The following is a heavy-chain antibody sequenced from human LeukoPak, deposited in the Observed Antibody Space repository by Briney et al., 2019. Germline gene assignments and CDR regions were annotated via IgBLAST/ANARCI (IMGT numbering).Heavy chain of an antibody. V-gene: IGHV4-59*01. CDR2: IYYSGST. Sequence: SETLSLTCTVSGGSISSYYWSWIRQPPGKGLEWIGYIYYSGSTNYNPSLKSRVTISVDTSKNQFSLKLSSVTAADTAVYYCAREVAGSGLSYNWFDPWAREPWSPSPQ. D-gene: IGHD6-19*01. CDR1: GGSISSYY. CDR3: AREVAGSGLSYNWFDP. J-gene: IGHJ5*02.